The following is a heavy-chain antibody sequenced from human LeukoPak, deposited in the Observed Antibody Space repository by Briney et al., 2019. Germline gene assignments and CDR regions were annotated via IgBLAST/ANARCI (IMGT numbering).Heavy chain of an antibody. V-gene: IGHV4-34*01. CDR3: ARASSIAATNWFDP. D-gene: IGHD6-6*01. CDR2: INHSGST. J-gene: IGHJ5*02. Sequence: SETLSLTCAVYGGSLSGYYWSWIRQPPGKGLEWIGEINHSGSTNYNPSLKSRVTISVDTSKNQFSLKLSSVTAADTAVYYCARASSIAATNWFDPWGQGTLVTVSS. CDR1: GGSLSGYY.